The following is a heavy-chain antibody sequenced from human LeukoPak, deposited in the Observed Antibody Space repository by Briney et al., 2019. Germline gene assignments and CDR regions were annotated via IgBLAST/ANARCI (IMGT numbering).Heavy chain of an antibody. V-gene: IGHV3-48*02. CDR1: GFIFSSFA. CDR2: TSPTYDI. D-gene: IGHD7-27*01. J-gene: IGHJ4*02. CDR3: ARDHNWGFDY. Sequence: GGSLRLSCAASGFIFSSFAMNWVRQAPGKGLEWVSYTSPTYDIYYSDSVRGRFTISRDNAKNSLYLQMNSLRDEDTAVYYCARDHNWGFDYWGQGTLVAVSS.